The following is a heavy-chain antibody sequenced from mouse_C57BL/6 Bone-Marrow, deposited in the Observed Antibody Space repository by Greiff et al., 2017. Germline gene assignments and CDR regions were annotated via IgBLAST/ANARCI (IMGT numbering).Heavy chain of an antibody. J-gene: IGHJ2*01. CDR3: ARRSYYDYDGAGD. V-gene: IGHV5-6*02. CDR2: ISSGGSYT. CDR1: GFTFSSYG. D-gene: IGHD2-4*01. Sequence: EVKVVESGGDLVKPGGSLKLSCAASGFTFSSYGMSWVRQTPDKRLEWVATISSGGSYTYYPDSVKGRFTISRDNAKNTLYLQMSSLKSEDTAMYYCARRSYYDYDGAGDWGQGTTLTVSS.